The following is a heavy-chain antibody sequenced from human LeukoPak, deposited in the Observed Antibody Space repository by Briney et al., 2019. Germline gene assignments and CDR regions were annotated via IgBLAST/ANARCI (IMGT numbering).Heavy chain of an antibody. CDR2: INPNSGGT. D-gene: IGHD5-18*01. CDR3: ARDGYSYGSAGGY. Sequence: GASVKVSCKASGYTFTSYYMHWVRQAPGQGLEGMGWINPNSGGTNYAQKFQGRVTMTRDTSISTAYMELSRLRSDDTAVYYCARDGYSYGSAGGYWGQGTLVTVSS. V-gene: IGHV1-2*02. J-gene: IGHJ4*02. CDR1: GYTFTSYY.